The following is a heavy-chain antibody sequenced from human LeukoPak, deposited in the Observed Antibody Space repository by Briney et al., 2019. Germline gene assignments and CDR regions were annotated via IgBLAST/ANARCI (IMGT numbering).Heavy chain of an antibody. CDR3: ARGKDGYYYYYYYMDV. Sequence: ASVKVSCKVSGYTLTELSMHWVRRAPGKGLEWMGGFDPEDGETIYAQKFQGRVTMTRDMSTSTVYMELSSLRSEDTAVYYCARGKDGYYYYYYYMDVWGKGTTVTVSS. D-gene: IGHD5-24*01. J-gene: IGHJ6*03. V-gene: IGHV1-24*01. CDR1: GYTLTELS. CDR2: FDPEDGET.